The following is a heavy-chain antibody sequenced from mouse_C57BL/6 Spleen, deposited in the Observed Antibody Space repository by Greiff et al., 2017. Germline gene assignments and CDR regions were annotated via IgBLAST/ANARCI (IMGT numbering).Heavy chain of an antibody. CDR1: GYTFTSYW. CDR2: IDPSDSYT. V-gene: IGHV1-50*01. Sequence: QVQLQQPGAELVKPGASVQLSCKASGYTFTSYWMQWVKQRPRQGLEWIGEIDPSDSYTNYNQKFKGKATLTVDTSSSTAYMQLSSLTSEDSAVYYCARLKAMDYWGQGTSVTVSS. J-gene: IGHJ4*01. CDR3: ARLKAMDY.